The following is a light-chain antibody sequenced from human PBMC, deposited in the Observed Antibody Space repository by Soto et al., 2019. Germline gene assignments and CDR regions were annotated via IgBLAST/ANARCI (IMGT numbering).Light chain of an antibody. V-gene: IGKV1-5*01. Sequence: DIQMTQSPSTLSSSVGDRVTLTCRASQSISSWLAWYQQKPGKAPKLLIYDASSLESGVPSRLSGRGSGTEFTLTISSLQPYDFATYYCQQYNSYWTFGQGTKVYIK. J-gene: IGKJ1*01. CDR2: DAS. CDR1: QSISSW. CDR3: QQYNSYWT.